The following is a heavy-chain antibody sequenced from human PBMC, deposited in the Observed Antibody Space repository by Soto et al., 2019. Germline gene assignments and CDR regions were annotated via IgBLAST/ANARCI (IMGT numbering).Heavy chain of an antibody. J-gene: IGHJ5*02. CDR2: ISFDGGNK. Sequence: QVQLVESGGGVVQPGRSLRLSCAASGFTFNNHAMHWVRQAPGKGLEWLAVISFDGGNKYYADSVKGRFTISRDNSKSTLHLQMNTLRVEDTAVYYCARDAVVVGVFNLFDPWGQGTLVTVSS. D-gene: IGHD2-15*01. CDR3: ARDAVVVGVFNLFDP. CDR1: GFTFNNHA. V-gene: IGHV3-30-3*01.